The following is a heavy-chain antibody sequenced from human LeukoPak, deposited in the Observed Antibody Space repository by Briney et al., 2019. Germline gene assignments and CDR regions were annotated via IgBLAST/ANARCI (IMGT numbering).Heavy chain of an antibody. D-gene: IGHD5-18*01. Sequence: SVKVSCKASGGTFSSYAISWVRQAPGQGLEWMGGIIPIFGTANYAQKFQGRVTITADESASTAYMELSSLRSEDTAVYYCARDRGIQLWYFDYWGQGTLVTVSS. J-gene: IGHJ4*02. CDR2: IIPIFGTA. CDR1: GGTFSSYA. V-gene: IGHV1-69*13. CDR3: ARDRGIQLWYFDY.